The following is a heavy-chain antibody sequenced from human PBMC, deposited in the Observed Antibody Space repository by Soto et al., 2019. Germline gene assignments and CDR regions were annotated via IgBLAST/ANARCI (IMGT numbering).Heavy chain of an antibody. Sequence: QVQLVQSGAEVRKPGASVKVSCKASGYTFTNYYMYWVRQAPGQGLEWVGLINPSGGSTVYAPKLQGRVTVNRETSTSTVYMELSSLRSDATAVYYCARIPVGPNGDQWGQGTLVTVSS. CDR3: ARIPVGPNGDQ. CDR1: GYTFTNYY. D-gene: IGHD1-26*01. CDR2: INPSGGST. J-gene: IGHJ5*02. V-gene: IGHV1-46*03.